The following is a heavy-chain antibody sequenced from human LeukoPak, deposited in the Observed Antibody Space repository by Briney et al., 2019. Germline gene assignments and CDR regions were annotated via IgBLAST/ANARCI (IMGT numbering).Heavy chain of an antibody. CDR1: GGTFSSYA. CDR2: IIPIFGTA. Sequence: GASVKVSCKASGGTFSSYAISWVRQAPGQGLEWMGRIIPIFGTANYAQKFQGRVTITTDESTSTAYMELSSLRSEDTAVYYCARDQSGYYGDYVYFDYWGQGTPVTVSS. J-gene: IGHJ4*02. CDR3: ARDQSGYYGDYVYFDY. D-gene: IGHD4-17*01. V-gene: IGHV1-69*05.